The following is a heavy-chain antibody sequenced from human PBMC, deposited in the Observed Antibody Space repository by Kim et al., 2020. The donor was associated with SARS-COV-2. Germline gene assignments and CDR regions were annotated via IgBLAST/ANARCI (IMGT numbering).Heavy chain of an antibody. V-gene: IGHV4-39*01. D-gene: IGHD7-27*01. CDR1: GGSISSSTYY. CDR2: IDYSGST. J-gene: IGHJ2*01. Sequence: SETLSLTCTVSGGSISSSTYYWGWIRQPPGKGLEWIASIDYSGSTSYNPSLQTRATMSVDTSKNQFSLNLTSVTAADTAVYYCGRPQLTGAINWYFYLWG. CDR3: GRPQLTGAINWYFYL.